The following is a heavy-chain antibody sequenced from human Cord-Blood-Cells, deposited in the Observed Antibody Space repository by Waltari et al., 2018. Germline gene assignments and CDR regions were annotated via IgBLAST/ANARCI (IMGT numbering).Heavy chain of an antibody. CDR1: GGPISSRRYY. CDR3: ARRTYCGGDCYPRDAFDI. V-gene: IGHV4-39*07. Sequence: QLQLQESGPGLVKPSETLSLTCTVPGGPISSRRYYWGWIRQPPGKGLEWIGSIYYSGSTYYNPSLKSRVTISVDTSKNQFSLKLSSVTAADTAVYYCARRTYCGGDCYPRDAFDIWGQGTMVTVSS. J-gene: IGHJ3*02. CDR2: IYYSGST. D-gene: IGHD2-21*02.